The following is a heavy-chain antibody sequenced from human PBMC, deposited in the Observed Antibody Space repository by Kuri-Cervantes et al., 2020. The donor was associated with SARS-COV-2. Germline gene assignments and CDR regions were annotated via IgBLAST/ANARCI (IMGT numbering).Heavy chain of an antibody. CDR3: ARSQPETYYDFWSGYYTGSYYFDH. CDR2: IYYSGST. V-gene: IGHV4-59*01. D-gene: IGHD3-3*01. J-gene: IGHJ4*02. CDR1: GGSISSYY. Sequence: SETLSLTCTVSGGSISSYYWSWIRQPPGKGLEWIGYIYYSGSTNYNPSLKSRVTISVDTSKNQFSLKLSSVTAADTAVYYCARSQPETYYDFWSGYYTGSYYFDHWGQGTLVTVSS.